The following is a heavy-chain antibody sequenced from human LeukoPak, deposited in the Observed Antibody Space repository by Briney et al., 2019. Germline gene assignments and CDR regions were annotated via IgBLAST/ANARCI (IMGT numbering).Heavy chain of an antibody. J-gene: IGHJ3*02. D-gene: IGHD2-2*01. CDR2: IIPILGIA. Sequence: ASVKVSCKASGGTFSSYAISWVRQAPGQGLEWMGRIIPILGIANYAQKFQGRVTITADKSTSTAYMELSSLRSEDTAVYYCARDLVVANLTPRKDIVVVPAAIDAFDIWGQGTMVTVSS. CDR3: ARDLVVANLTPRKDIVVVPAAIDAFDI. CDR1: GGTFSSYA. V-gene: IGHV1-69*04.